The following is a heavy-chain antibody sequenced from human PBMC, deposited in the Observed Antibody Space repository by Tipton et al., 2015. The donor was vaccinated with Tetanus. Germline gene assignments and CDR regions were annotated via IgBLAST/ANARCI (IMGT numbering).Heavy chain of an antibody. J-gene: IGHJ6*02. Sequence: LVKPTQTLSLTCAISGDSVSSNSAAWNWIRQSPSRGLEWLGRTYYRSKWYNDYAVSVKSRITINPDTSKNQFSRQLNSVTPEDTAVYYWARGLELTSYYYYGMDVWGQGTTVTVSS. D-gene: IGHD4/OR15-4a*01. CDR1: GDSVSSNSAA. CDR3: ARGLELTSYYYYGMDV. V-gene: IGHV6-1*01. CDR2: TYYRSKWYN.